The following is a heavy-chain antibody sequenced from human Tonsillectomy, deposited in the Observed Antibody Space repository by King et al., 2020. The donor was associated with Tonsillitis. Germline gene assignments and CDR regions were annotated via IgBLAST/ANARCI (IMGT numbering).Heavy chain of an antibody. V-gene: IGHV1-46*01. J-gene: IGHJ4*01. CDR3: ARPLFSGNYWDFGY. D-gene: IGHD1-26*01. CDR2: INPNDDST. CDR1: GYTFTSYY. Sequence: QLVQSGTEVKKPGASVRVSCEASGYTFTSYYIHWVRQAPGQGLEWMGIINPNDDSTTYAQKFQGRVTMTRDTSTSPVYMELSNLRSEDTAVYYCARPLFSGNYWDFGYWGQGILVTVSS.